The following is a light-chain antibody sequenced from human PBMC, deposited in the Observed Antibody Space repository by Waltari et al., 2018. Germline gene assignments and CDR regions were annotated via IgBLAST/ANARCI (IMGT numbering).Light chain of an antibody. CDR1: SSNIGAGYD. J-gene: IGLJ2*01. V-gene: IGLV1-40*01. CDR2: DNS. CDR3: QSYDSSLSRYVV. Sequence: QSVLTQPPSVSGAPGQRVTISCTGSSSNIGAGYDVHWYQQLPGTAPKLLIYDNSIRPSGVPVRFSGSKSGTSASLAITGLQAEDEADYYCQSYDSSLSRYVVFGGGTKLTVL.